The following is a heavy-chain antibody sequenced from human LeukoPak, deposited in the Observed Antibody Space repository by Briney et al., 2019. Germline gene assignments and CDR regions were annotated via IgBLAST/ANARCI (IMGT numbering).Heavy chain of an antibody. J-gene: IGHJ4*02. Sequence: GGSLRLSCVASGFTFSSHWMSWVRQAPGKGLEWVAFIRYDGSNKYYADSVKGRFTISRDNSKNTLYLQMNSLRAEDTAVYYCAKDHVGYCSSTSCYTGIGYWGQGTLVTVSS. D-gene: IGHD2-2*02. V-gene: IGHV3-30*02. CDR3: AKDHVGYCSSTSCYTGIGY. CDR2: IRYDGSNK. CDR1: GFTFSSHW.